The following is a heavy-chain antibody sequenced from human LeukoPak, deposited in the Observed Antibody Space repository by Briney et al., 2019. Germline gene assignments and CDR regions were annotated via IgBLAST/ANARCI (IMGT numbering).Heavy chain of an antibody. V-gene: IGHV4-39*07. CDR2: IYYSGST. CDR3: ARGGRFHCSSTSCYGGWFDP. D-gene: IGHD2-2*01. Sequence: PSETLSLTCTVSGGSISSSSYYWGWIRQPPGKGLEWIGSIYYSGSTYYNPSLKSRVTISVDTSKNQFSLKLSSVTAADTAVYYCARGGRFHCSSTSCYGGWFDPWGQGTLVTVSS. J-gene: IGHJ5*02. CDR1: GGSISSSSYY.